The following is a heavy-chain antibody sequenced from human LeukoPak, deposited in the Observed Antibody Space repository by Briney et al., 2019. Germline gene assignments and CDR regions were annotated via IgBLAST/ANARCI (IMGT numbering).Heavy chain of an antibody. Sequence: GGSLRLSCAASGFTFSSYAMSWVRQAPGKGLEWVSAISGSGGSTYYADSVKGRFTISRDNSKNTLYLQMNSLRAEDTAVYYCAKDPAVYSSSWYGPIREVDCWGQGTLVTVSS. V-gene: IGHV3-23*01. CDR1: GFTFSSYA. D-gene: IGHD6-13*01. CDR3: AKDPAVYSSSWYGPIREVDC. CDR2: ISGSGGST. J-gene: IGHJ4*02.